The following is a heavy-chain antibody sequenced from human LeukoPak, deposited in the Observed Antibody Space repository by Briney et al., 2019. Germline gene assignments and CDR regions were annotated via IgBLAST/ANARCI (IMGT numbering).Heavy chain of an antibody. CDR1: GGSISSYY. Sequence: SETLSLTCTVSGGSISSYYWSWIRQPPGKGLEWIGYIYYSGSTYYNPSLKSRVTISVDTSKNQFSLKLSSVTAADTAVYYCARIHLLAAAGTSDYWGQGTLVTVSS. V-gene: IGHV4-59*12. CDR3: ARIHLLAAAGTSDY. CDR2: IYYSGST. J-gene: IGHJ4*02. D-gene: IGHD6-13*01.